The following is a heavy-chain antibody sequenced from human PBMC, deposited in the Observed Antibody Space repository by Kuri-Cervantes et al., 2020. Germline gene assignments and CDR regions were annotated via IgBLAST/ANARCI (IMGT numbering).Heavy chain of an antibody. D-gene: IGHD6-13*01. J-gene: IGHJ3*02. CDR3: ARVSSSWYPQTDDAFDI. V-gene: IGHV1-18*01. CDR1: GYTFSRLG. CDR2: ISVDNGDT. Sequence: ASVKVSCKASGYTFSRLGISGVRQAPGQGPEWMGWISVDNGDTKYAQKVQGRVTITRDTSASTAYMELSSLRSEDTAVYYCARVSSSWYPQTDDAFDIWGQGTMVTVSS.